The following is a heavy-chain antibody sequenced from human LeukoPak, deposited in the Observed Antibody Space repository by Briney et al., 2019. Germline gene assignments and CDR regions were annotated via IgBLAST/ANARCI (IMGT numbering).Heavy chain of an antibody. V-gene: IGHV4-39*01. CDR1: GFTFSSYSMN. CDR3: ARGIAAAGSLDY. Sequence: GSLRLSCAASGFTFSSYSMNWVRQPPGKGLEWIGSIYYSGSTYYNPSLKSRVTISVDTSKNQFSLKLSSVTVADTAVYYCARGIAAAGSLDYWGQGTLVTVSS. CDR2: IYYSGST. D-gene: IGHD6-13*01. J-gene: IGHJ4*02.